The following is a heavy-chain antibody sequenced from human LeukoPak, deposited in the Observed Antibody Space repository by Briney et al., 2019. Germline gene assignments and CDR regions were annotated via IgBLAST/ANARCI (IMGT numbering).Heavy chain of an antibody. CDR2: INSDGSST. Sequence: GGSLRLSCAASGFTFSSYWMHWVRQAPGKGLVWVSRINSDGSSTSYADSVKGRFTISRDNAKNTLYLQMNSLRAEDTAVYYCAREAPGSAFDIWGQGTMVTVSS. CDR1: GFTFSSYW. J-gene: IGHJ3*02. CDR3: AREAPGSAFDI. V-gene: IGHV3-74*01.